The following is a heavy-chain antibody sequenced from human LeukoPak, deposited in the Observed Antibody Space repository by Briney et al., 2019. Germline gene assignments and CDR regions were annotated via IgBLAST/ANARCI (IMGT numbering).Heavy chain of an antibody. V-gene: IGHV3-7*01. CDR3: VRDPGGCSGDCHSY. Sequence: PGGSLRLSCAGSGFIFNNYWMGWVRQAPGKGLQWVASIIGEGHQRHYVDSVKGRFSISRDNAKNSLFLQMDSLRVEDTAVYYCVRDPGGCSGDCHSYWGQGVLVTVSS. J-gene: IGHJ4*02. CDR2: IIGEGHQR. CDR1: GFIFNNYW. D-gene: IGHD2-21*01.